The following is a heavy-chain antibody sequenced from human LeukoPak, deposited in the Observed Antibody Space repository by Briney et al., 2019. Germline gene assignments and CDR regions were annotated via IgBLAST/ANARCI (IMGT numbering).Heavy chain of an antibody. CDR3: SSESSTNFNY. CDR1: GFTLSNYG. Sequence: GGCLRLSCAGSGFTLSNYGMHWVRQAPGKGLEWVAVISYDGSNKYYADSVKGRFAISRDNSKNTLYLQMNSLRAEDTAVYYCSSESSTNFNYWGQGTLVTVSS. D-gene: IGHD1-1*01. V-gene: IGHV3-30*03. CDR2: ISYDGSNK. J-gene: IGHJ4*02.